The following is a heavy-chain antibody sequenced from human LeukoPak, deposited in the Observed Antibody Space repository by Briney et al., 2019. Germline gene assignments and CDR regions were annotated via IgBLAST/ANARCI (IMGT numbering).Heavy chain of an antibody. CDR2: ISSSGSTI. D-gene: IGHD3-10*01. V-gene: IGHV3-11*01. CDR3: ARDPITMVRGYGENWFDP. J-gene: IGHJ5*02. Sequence: PGGFLRLSCAASGFTFSDYYMSWIRQAPGKGLEWVSYISSSGSTIYYADSVKGRFTISRDNAKNSLYLQMNSLRAEDTAVYYCARDPITMVRGYGENWFDPWGQGTLVTVSS. CDR1: GFTFSDYY.